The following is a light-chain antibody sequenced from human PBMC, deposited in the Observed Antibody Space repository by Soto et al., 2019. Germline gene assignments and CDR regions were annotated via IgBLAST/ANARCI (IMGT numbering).Light chain of an antibody. CDR2: EGS. J-gene: IGLJ1*01. Sequence: QSALTQPASVSGSPGQSITISCTGTSSDVGIYNFVSWYQQYPGKAPKLMIYEGSKRPSGVSNRFSGSKSGNTASLTISGLQAEDEADYYCCSYAGSSTYYVFGTGTKVTVL. V-gene: IGLV2-23*01. CDR1: SSDVGIYNF. CDR3: CSYAGSSTYYV.